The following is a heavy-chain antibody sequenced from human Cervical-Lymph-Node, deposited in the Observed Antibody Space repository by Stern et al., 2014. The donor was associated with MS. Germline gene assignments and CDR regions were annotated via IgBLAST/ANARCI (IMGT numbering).Heavy chain of an antibody. CDR3: TRAFYGSQFGY. D-gene: IGHD6-19*01. CDR2: IIAGSGDT. J-gene: IGHJ4*02. CDR1: GYTFTSFA. V-gene: IGHV1-3*01. Sequence: QVQLMQSGAEVKKPGASVKVACEASGYTFTSFAIHWVRQAPGQRLEWLGWIIAGSGDTKYSQRYQDRVTITRDTSASTVYMEMSSLRSEDTAVYYCTRAFYGSQFGYWGQGTLVTVSS.